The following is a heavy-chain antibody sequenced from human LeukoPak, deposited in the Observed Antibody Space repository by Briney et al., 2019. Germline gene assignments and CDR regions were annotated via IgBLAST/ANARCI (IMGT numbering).Heavy chain of an antibody. CDR1: GYSFRNYW. V-gene: IGHV5-51*01. CDR2: IYPGDSRT. CDR3: ACRDLTSTWSYP. D-gene: IGHD2-2*01. Sequence: GESLKISCKGTGYSFRNYWIGWVRQMPGKGMEWMGVIYPGDSRTRYNPSLQGQVTISVDKSINTAYLEWVSLKASDTAMYYCACRDLTSTWSYPWGQGTLVTVSS. J-gene: IGHJ5*02.